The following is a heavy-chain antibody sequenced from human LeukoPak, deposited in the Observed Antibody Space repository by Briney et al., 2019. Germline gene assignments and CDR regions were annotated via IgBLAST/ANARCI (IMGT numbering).Heavy chain of an antibody. CDR1: GFTFSSYA. V-gene: IGHV3-23*01. J-gene: IGHJ4*02. Sequence: PGGSLRLSCAASGFTFSSYAMSWVRQAPGKGLEWVSTISGSGENTYYADSVKGRFTISRDNSQNTLYLQMNSLRAEDTAVYYCDKDRRRSSPRTFDYWGQGTLVTVSS. CDR2: ISGSGENT. CDR3: DKDRRRSSPRTFDY. D-gene: IGHD1-1*01.